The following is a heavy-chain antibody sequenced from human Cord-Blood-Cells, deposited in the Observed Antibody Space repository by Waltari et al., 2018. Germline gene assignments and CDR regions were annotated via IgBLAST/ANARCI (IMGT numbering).Heavy chain of an antibody. CDR3: ATVGYCTNGVCYIDDAFDI. D-gene: IGHD2-8*01. CDR2: FDPEDGET. V-gene: IGHV1-24*01. Sequence: QVQLVPSGAEVTKPGASVKVSCKVSGYTLTELSMHWVRQAPGKGLEWMGGFDPEDGETIYAQKFQGRVTMTEDTSTDTAYMELSSLRSEDTAVYYCATVGYCTNGVCYIDDAFDIWGQGTMVTVSS. J-gene: IGHJ3*02. CDR1: GYTLTELS.